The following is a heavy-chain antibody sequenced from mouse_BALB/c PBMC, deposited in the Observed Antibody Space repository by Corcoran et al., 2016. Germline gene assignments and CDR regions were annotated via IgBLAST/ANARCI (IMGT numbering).Heavy chain of an antibody. CDR3: ARSVDGYYVRYAMDY. V-gene: IGHV1S136*01. D-gene: IGHD2-3*01. CDR2: INPYNDGT. Sequence: EVQLQQSGPELVKPGASVKMSCKASGYTFTSYVMHWVKQKPGQGLEWIGYINPYNDGTKYNEKFKGKATLTSDKSSSTAYMELSSLTSEDSAVYYGARSVDGYYVRYAMDYWGQGTSVTVSS. CDR1: GYTFTSYV. J-gene: IGHJ4*01.